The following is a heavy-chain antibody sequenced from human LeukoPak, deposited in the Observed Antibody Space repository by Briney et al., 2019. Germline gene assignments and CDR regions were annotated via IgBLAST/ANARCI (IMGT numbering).Heavy chain of an antibody. CDR1: GGSFSGYY. D-gene: IGHD4-17*01. Sequence: SETLSLTCAVYGGSFSGYYWSWIRQPPGKGLEWIGEINHSGSTNYNPSLKSRVTISVDTSKNQFSLKLSSVTAADTAVYYCARGLTVTTLDDYWGQGTLVTVSS. V-gene: IGHV4-34*01. CDR3: ARGLTVTTLDDY. J-gene: IGHJ4*02. CDR2: INHSGST.